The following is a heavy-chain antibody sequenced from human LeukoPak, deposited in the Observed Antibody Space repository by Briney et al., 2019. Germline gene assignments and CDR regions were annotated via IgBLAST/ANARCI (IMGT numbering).Heavy chain of an antibody. CDR3: ARGEVASRGCRLDY. D-gene: IGHD2-15*01. V-gene: IGHV4-34*01. J-gene: IGHJ4*02. CDR2: INHSGST. Sequence: SETLSLTCAVYGGSFSGYYWSWIRQPPGKGLEWIGEINHSGSTNYNPSLKSRVTISVDTSKNQFSLKLSSVTAADTAVYYCARGEVASRGCRLDYWGQGALVTVSS. CDR1: GGSFSGYY.